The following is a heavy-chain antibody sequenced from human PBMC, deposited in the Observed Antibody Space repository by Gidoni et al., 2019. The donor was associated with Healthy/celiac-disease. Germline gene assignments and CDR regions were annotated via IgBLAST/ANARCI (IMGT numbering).Heavy chain of an antibody. CDR2: ISSNGGIT. CDR1: GFTFSSYA. Sequence: EVQLVESGGGLVQPGGSLRLCWSASGFTFSSYAMHLVRQAPGKGLEYVSAISSNGGITYYADSVKGKFTISRDNSKNTLYLQMSSLGAEDPAVDYCSEFYFDYWGQGTLVTVSS. J-gene: IGHJ4*02. V-gene: IGHV3-64D*06. D-gene: IGHD3-10*01. CDR3: SEFYFDY.